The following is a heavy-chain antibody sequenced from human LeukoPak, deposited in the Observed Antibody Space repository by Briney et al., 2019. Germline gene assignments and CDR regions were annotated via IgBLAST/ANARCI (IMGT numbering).Heavy chain of an antibody. Sequence: SETLSLTCTVSGGSVSTSDYYWGWIRQSPVKGLEWFGDVFYTGKTNYNPSLRGRATLSIDTSKNQFSLKLTYVTAADSAVYYCARVFDSWGQGTLVTVSS. CDR1: GGSVSTSDYY. CDR2: VFYTGKT. V-gene: IGHV4-39*07. J-gene: IGHJ4*02. CDR3: ARVFDS.